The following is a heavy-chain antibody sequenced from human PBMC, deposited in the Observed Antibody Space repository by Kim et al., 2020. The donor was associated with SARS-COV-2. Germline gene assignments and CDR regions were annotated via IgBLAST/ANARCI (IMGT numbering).Heavy chain of an antibody. CDR3: ARAMVRGVIVYYFDY. CDR2: INPSGCST. CDR1: GYTFTSYY. J-gene: IGHJ4*02. Sequence: ASVKVSCKASGYTFTSYYMHWVRQAPGQGLEWMGIINPSGCSTSYAQKFQGRVTMTRDTSTSTVYMELSSLRSEDTAVYYCARAMVRGVIVYYFDYWGQGTLVTVSS. D-gene: IGHD3-10*01. V-gene: IGHV1-46*01.